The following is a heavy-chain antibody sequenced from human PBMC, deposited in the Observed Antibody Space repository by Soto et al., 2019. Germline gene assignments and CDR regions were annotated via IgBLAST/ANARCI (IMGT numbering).Heavy chain of an antibody. CDR2: IIPIFGTA. J-gene: IGHJ6*02. CDR3: ARNLFSSSWYKYYYYYGMDV. Sequence: QVQLVQSGAEVKKPGSSVKVSCKASGGTFSSYAISWVRQAPGQGLEWMAGIIPIFGTANYAQKFQGRVTITADESTSTAYMELSSLRSEDTAVYYCARNLFSSSWYKYYYYYGMDVWGQGTTVTVSS. CDR1: GGTFSSYA. D-gene: IGHD6-13*01. V-gene: IGHV1-69*01.